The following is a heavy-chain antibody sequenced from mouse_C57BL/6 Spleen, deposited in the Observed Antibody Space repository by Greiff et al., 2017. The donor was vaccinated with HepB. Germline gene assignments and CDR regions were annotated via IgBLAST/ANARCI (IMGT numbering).Heavy chain of an antibody. CDR3: ARGGYDYAWFAY. CDR1: GFTFSSYA. J-gene: IGHJ3*01. D-gene: IGHD2-4*01. Sequence: EVQWVESGGGLVKPGGSLKLSCAASGFTFSSYAMSWVRQTPEKRLEWVATISDGGSYTYYPDNVKGRFTISRDNAKNNLYLQMSHLKSEDTAMYYCARGGYDYAWFAYWGQGTLVTVSA. CDR2: ISDGGSYT. V-gene: IGHV5-4*01.